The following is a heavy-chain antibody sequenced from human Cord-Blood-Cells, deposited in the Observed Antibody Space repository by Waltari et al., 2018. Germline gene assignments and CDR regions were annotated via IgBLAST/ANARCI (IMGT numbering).Heavy chain of an antibody. CDR2: IYYSGSN. J-gene: IGHJ4*02. CDR1: GGSVSSGSYY. D-gene: IGHD1-26*01. V-gene: IGHV4-61*01. Sequence: QVQLQESGPGLVKPSETLSLTCTVSGGSVSSGSYYWSWIRQPPGKGLEWIGYIYYSGSNNYNPSPKRRATISVDTSKSPFSLKLSSVTAADTAVYYCARRRSGSYVDYWGQGTLVTGSS. CDR3: ARRRSGSYVDY.